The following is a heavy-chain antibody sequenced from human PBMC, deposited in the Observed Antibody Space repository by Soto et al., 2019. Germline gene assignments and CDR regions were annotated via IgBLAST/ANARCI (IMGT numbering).Heavy chain of an antibody. D-gene: IGHD3-10*01. V-gene: IGHV3-23*01. J-gene: IGHJ6*02. CDR2: ISSSGGST. Sequence: SGGSLRLSCAASGFTFSSYAMSWVRQAPGKGLEWVSGISSSGGSTYYADSVKGRFTISRDNSKNTLFLRMNRPRVEDTAVYYCMRQAPGGRHYFYFGMDVWGQGTTVTVSS. CDR3: MRQAPGGRHYFYFGMDV. CDR1: GFTFSSYA.